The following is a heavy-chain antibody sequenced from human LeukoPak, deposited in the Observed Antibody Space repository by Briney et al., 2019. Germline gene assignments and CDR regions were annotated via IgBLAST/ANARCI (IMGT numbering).Heavy chain of an antibody. CDR2: IWYDGSNK. J-gene: IGHJ6*02. V-gene: IGHV3-33*01. Sequence: GRSLRLSCAASGFTFSSYGMHWVRQAPGKGLEWVAVIWYDGSNKYYADSVKGRFTISRDNSKNTLYLQMYSLRAEDTAVYYCARQRGYCSSTSCSYYGMDVWGQGTTVTVSS. CDR3: ARQRGYCSSTSCSYYGMDV. CDR1: GFTFSSYG. D-gene: IGHD2-2*01.